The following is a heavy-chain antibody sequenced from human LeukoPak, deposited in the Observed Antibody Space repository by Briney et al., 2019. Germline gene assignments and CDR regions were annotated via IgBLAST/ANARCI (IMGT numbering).Heavy chain of an antibody. CDR2: ISADHGNT. D-gene: IGHD3-10*01. V-gene: IGHV1-18*01. Sequence: ASVKVSCKASGYTFTTYGISWVRQAPGQGLEWMGWISADHGNTDYAQKFQGRVTMTKDTSTATVYMELRSLRPDDTAVYYCARDHSSQSYYWFDPWGQGTLVTVSS. CDR1: GYTFTTYG. CDR3: ARDHSSQSYYWFDP. J-gene: IGHJ5*02.